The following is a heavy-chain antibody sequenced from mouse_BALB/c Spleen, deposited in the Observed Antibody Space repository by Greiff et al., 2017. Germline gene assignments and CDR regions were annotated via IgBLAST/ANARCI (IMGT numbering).Heavy chain of an antibody. J-gene: IGHJ4*01. V-gene: IGHV5-6-5*01. CDR1: GFTFSSYA. Sequence: EVMLVESGGGLVQPGGSLKLSCAASGFTFSSYAMSWVRQTPEKRLEWVASISSGGSTYYPDSVKGRFTISRDNARNILYLQMSSLRSEDTAMYYCARGRGMDYWGQGTSVTVSS. CDR2: ISSGGST. CDR3: ARGRGMDY.